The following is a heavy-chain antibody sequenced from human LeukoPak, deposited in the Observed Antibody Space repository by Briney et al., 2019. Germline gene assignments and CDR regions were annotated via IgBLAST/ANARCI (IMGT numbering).Heavy chain of an antibody. V-gene: IGHV3-21*01. Sequence: PGGSLRLSCAASGFTFSSCSMNWVRQAPGKGLEWVSSISSSSSYIYYADSVKGRFTISRDNAKNSLYLQMNSLRAEDTAVYYCASSDFWSGTVNDYWGQGTLVTVSS. CDR1: GFTFSSCS. CDR2: ISSSSSYI. CDR3: ASSDFWSGTVNDY. D-gene: IGHD3-3*01. J-gene: IGHJ4*02.